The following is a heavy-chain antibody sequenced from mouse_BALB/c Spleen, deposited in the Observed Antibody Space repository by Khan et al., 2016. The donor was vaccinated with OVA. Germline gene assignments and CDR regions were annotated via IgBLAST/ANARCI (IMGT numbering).Heavy chain of an antibody. D-gene: IGHD2-3*01. CDR2: ISIYSGST. CDR1: GYTFTDYA. J-gene: IGHJ2*01. CDR3: ARPAYDGYYDY. V-gene: IGHV1S137*01. Sequence: QVQLQQSGPELVRPGVSVKISCKGSGYTFTDYAMYWVKQSRSKSLEWIGLISIYSGSTNYNQKFKGKATMTVDKSSSTAYMELARLTSEDSAIXYYARPAYDGYYDYWGQGTTLTVSS.